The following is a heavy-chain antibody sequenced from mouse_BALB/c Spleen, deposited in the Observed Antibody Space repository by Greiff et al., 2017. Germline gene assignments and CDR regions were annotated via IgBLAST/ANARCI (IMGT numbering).Heavy chain of an antibody. D-gene: IGHD3-1*01. Sequence: VQLQQSGPSLVKPSQTLSLTCSVTGDSITSCYWNWIRKFPGNKLEYMGYISYSGSTYYNPSLKSRISITRDTSKNQYYLQLNSVTTEDTATYYCARTSSGYAWFAYWGQGTLVTVSA. J-gene: IGHJ3*01. CDR3: ARTSSGYAWFAY. CDR1: GDSITSCY. V-gene: IGHV3-8*02. CDR2: ISYSGST.